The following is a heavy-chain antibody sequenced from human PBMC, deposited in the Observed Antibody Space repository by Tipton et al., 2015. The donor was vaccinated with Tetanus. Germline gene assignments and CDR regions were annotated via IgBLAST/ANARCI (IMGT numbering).Heavy chain of an antibody. CDR1: GGSFSGYY. V-gene: IGHV4-34*01. J-gene: IGHJ4*02. Sequence: TLSLTCAVYGGSFSGYYWSWIRQPPGKGLEWIGEINHSGSTNYNPSLKSRVTISVDTSKNQFSLKLSSVTAADTAVYYCARQRPHYGDYLYDYWGQGTLVTVSS. CDR3: ARQRPHYGDYLYDY. D-gene: IGHD4-17*01. CDR2: INHSGST.